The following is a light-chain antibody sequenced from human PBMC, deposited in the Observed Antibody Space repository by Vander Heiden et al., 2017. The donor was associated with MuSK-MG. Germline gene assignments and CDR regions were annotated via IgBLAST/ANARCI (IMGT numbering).Light chain of an antibody. CDR1: QDIGKN. J-gene: IGKJ2*01. CDR3: QQYDDLPRYT. V-gene: IGKV1-33*01. Sequence: DIQMTQSPSSLSASVGDRVTITCQASQDIGKNLNWYQLKPGKAPKFLIYDVSNLQTGVPSRFSGSGSGKDFTLTISSRQLEDVAAYSCQQYDDLPRYTFGQGTKLEIK. CDR2: DVS.